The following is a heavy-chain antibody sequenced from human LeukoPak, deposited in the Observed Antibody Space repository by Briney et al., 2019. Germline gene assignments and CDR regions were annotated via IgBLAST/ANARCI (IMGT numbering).Heavy chain of an antibody. CDR2: ISSSTATI. D-gene: IGHD5-18*01. V-gene: IGHV3-48*04. J-gene: IGHJ4*02. Sequence: GGSLRLSCAASGFAFSTYSMNWVRQAPGNGLEWVSSISSSTATIHYADSVKGRFTISRDNAKNSLYLQMNSLRAEDTAVYYCAKGYSYGPDYWGQGTLVTVSS. CDR3: AKGYSYGPDY. CDR1: GFAFSTYS.